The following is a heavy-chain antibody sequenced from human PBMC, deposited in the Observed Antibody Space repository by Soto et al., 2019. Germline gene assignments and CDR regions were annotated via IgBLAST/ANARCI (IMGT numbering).Heavy chain of an antibody. CDR1: GGTFSSYA. CDR3: ASGAVVVPAAMGGDYYYGMDV. CDR2: IIPIFGTA. V-gene: IGHV1-69*06. J-gene: IGHJ6*02. Sequence: SVKVSCKASGGTFSSYAISWVRQAPGQGLEWMGGIIPIFGTANYAQKFQGRVTITADKSTSTAYMELSSLRSEDTAVYYCASGAVVVPAAMGGDYYYGMDVWGQGTTVTVSS. D-gene: IGHD2-2*01.